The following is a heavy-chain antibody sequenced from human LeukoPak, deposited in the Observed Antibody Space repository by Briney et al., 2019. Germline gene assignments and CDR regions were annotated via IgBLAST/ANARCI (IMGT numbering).Heavy chain of an antibody. D-gene: IGHD6-13*01. V-gene: IGHV1-2*02. J-gene: IGHJ4*02. Sequence: ASVKVSCKASGYTFTGYYMHWVRQAPGQGLEWMGWINPNSGGTNYAQKFQGRVTMTRDTSISTAYMELSRLRSDDTAVYYCASQPKWYSSGWSLIDYWGQGTLVTVSS. CDR2: INPNSGGT. CDR3: ASQPKWYSSGWSLIDY. CDR1: GYTFTGYY.